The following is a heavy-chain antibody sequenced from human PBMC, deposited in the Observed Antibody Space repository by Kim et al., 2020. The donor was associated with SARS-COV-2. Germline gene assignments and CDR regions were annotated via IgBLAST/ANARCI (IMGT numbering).Heavy chain of an antibody. J-gene: IGHJ4*02. CDR2: ISSSSRTI. Sequence: GGSLRLSCAASGFTFSSYSISWVRQAPGKGLEWVSYISSSSRTIYYADSVKGRFAISRDNAKNSLFLQMNSLSDEDTAVYYCARELAVGPTYYFDYWGQGTLVTVSS. D-gene: IGHD1-26*01. CDR3: ARELAVGPTYYFDY. V-gene: IGHV3-48*02. CDR1: GFTFSSYS.